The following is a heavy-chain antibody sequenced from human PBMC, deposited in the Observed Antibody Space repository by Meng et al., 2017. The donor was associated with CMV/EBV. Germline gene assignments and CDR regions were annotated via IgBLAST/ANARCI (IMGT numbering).Heavy chain of an antibody. CDR2: IRYDGSNK. D-gene: IGHD2-15*01. CDR1: GFTFSSYG. CDR3: AREHCSGGSCYIVWYFGSNDAFDI. V-gene: IGHV3-30*02. Sequence: GESLKISCAASGFTFSSYGMHWVRQAPGKGLEWVAFIRYDGSNKYYADSVKGRFTISRDNSKNTLYLQMNSLRAEDTAVYYCAREHCSGGSCYIVWYFGSNDAFDIWGQGTMVTVSS. J-gene: IGHJ3*02.